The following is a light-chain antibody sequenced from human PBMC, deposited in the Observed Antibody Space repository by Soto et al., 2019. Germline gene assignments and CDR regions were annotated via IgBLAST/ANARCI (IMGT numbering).Light chain of an antibody. CDR3: QESYSTPLT. Sequence: DIQMTHSPSSLYASVGLRVTSTCRASQSITSYLNWYQQKPWKAPTLLIHAASSWQSGVPSRFSGSGSGTDFTLTISTLQPEAFATYYCQESYSTPLTFGGGTKVEI. V-gene: IGKV1-39*01. J-gene: IGKJ4*01. CDR1: QSITSY. CDR2: AAS.